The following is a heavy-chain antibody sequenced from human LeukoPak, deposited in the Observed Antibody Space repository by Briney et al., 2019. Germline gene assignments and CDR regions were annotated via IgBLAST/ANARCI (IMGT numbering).Heavy chain of an antibody. D-gene: IGHD6-6*01. CDR2: INHGGST. CDR3: ARAEAARLDHYYYYMDV. CDR1: GGSISSSPYY. V-gene: IGHV4-39*07. Sequence: SETLSLTCTVSGGSISSSPYYWGWIRQPPGKGLEWIGEINHGGSTNYNPSLKSRVTISVDTSKNQFSLKLSSVTAADTAVYYCARAEAARLDHYYYYMDVWGKGTTVTVSS. J-gene: IGHJ6*03.